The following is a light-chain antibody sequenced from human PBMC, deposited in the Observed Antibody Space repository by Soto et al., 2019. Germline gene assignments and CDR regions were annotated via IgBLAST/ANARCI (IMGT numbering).Light chain of an antibody. Sequence: QSALTQPASVSGSPGQSITISCTGTGSDVGGYNYVSWYQQHPGKAPKLMIYEVSNRPSGVSNRFSGSKSGNTASLTISGLRAEDEADYYCISYTSSSSIKGVFGGGTKLTVL. V-gene: IGLV2-14*01. CDR1: GSDVGGYNY. CDR2: EVS. CDR3: ISYTSSSSIKGV. J-gene: IGLJ3*02.